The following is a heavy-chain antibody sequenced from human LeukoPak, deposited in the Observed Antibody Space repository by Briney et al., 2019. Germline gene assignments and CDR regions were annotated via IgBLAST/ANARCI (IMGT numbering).Heavy chain of an antibody. J-gene: IGHJ4*02. D-gene: IGHD4-17*01. Sequence: GASVKVSCKASGYTFSSYSVTWVRQAPGQGLEWVGWFTTYNNNTKYAREVQDRVTVTTDTSTSTAYMELRSLRSDDTAVYYCARFYRERGDYIDPFDYWGQGTLVTVSS. CDR1: GYTFSSYS. V-gene: IGHV1-18*01. CDR3: ARFYRERGDYIDPFDY. CDR2: FTTYNNNT.